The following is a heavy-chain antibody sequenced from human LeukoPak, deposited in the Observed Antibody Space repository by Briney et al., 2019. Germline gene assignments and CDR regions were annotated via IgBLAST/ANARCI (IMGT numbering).Heavy chain of an antibody. Sequence: GGSLRLSCAASGFTFDDYAMHWVRQAPGKGLEWVSGISWNSGSIGYADSVKGRFTISRDNAKNSLYLQMNSLRAEDTALYYCAKVRYGSGSYYDAFDIWGQGTMVTVSS. CDR3: AKVRYGSGSYYDAFDI. V-gene: IGHV3-9*01. D-gene: IGHD3-10*01. J-gene: IGHJ3*02. CDR1: GFTFDDYA. CDR2: ISWNSGSI.